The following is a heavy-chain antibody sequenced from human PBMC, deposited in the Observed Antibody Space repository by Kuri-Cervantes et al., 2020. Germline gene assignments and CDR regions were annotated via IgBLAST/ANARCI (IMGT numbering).Heavy chain of an antibody. CDR3: AKGEDTAMVQGHGMDV. D-gene: IGHD5-18*01. V-gene: IGHV3-23*01. Sequence: GESLKISCAASGFTFSSYAMSWVRQAPGKGLEWVSAISGSGGSTYYADSVKGRFTISRDNSKNTLYLQMNSLRAEDTAVYYCAKGEDTAMVQGHGMDVWGQGTTVTVSS. CDR1: GFTFSSYA. J-gene: IGHJ6*02. CDR2: ISGSGGST.